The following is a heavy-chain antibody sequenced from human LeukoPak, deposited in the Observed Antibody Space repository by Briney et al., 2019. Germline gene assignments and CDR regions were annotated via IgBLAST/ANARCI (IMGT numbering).Heavy chain of an antibody. V-gene: IGHV3-66*02. CDR2: IYSGGST. J-gene: IGHJ4*02. CDR3: ARESNYDY. Sequence: GGSLRLSCAASGFTFSSYSMNWVRQAPGKGLEWVSVIYSGGSTYYADSVKGRFTIARDNSKNTLYLQMNSLRAEDTAVYYCARESNYDYWGQGTLVTVSS. CDR1: GFTFSSYS.